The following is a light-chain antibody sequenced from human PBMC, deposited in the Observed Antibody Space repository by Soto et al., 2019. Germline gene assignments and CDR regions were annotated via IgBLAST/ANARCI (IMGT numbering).Light chain of an antibody. CDR1: SSDIGGYNY. J-gene: IGLJ2*01. CDR3: GSVTSSNTLV. CDR2: DVT. Sequence: QSALTQPASVSGSPGQSITISCTGTSSDIGGYNYVSWYQQHPGKAPKLMIHDVTNRPSGVSNRFSGSKSGNTASLTISGLQAEDEAEYYCGSVTSSNTLVFGGGTKLTVL. V-gene: IGLV2-14*01.